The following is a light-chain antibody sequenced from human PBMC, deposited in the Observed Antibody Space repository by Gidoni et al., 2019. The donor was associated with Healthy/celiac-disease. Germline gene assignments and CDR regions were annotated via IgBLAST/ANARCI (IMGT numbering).Light chain of an antibody. CDR1: QSISSY. CDR2: AAS. J-gene: IGKJ2*01. CDR3: QQCYSTPPYT. Sequence: DIQIPQSPSSLSASVGDRVTITCRASQSISSYLNWYQQKPGKAPKLLIYAASSLHSGVPSRFSGSGSGTDFTLTISSLQPEDFATYYCQQCYSTPPYTFGQXTKLEIK. V-gene: IGKV1-39*01.